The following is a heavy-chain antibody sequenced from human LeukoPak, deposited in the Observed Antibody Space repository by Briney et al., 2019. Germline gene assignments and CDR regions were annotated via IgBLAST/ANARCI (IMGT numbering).Heavy chain of an antibody. CDR2: IRYDASNK. CDR1: GFTFSSYG. D-gene: IGHD3-10*01. CDR3: GEDGERSGVNYYMDV. Sequence: PGGSLRLSCAASGFTFSSYGMHWVRQAPGKGLEWVAFIRYDASNKYYADSVKGRFTISRDNSKNTLYLQMNSLRAEDTAVYYCGEDGERSGVNYYMDVWGKGTTVTVS. V-gene: IGHV3-30*02. J-gene: IGHJ6*03.